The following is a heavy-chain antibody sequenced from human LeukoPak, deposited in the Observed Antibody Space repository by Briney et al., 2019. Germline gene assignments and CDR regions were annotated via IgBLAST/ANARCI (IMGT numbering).Heavy chain of an antibody. D-gene: IGHD3-10*01. CDR1: GFTFTTYW. CDR3: AKVAKYYFGSETYYFFEQ. V-gene: IGHV3-7*01. J-gene: IGHJ4*02. Sequence: QAGGSLRLSCGASGFTFTTYWMSWVRQAPGKGVEGVANIKQDGTEKYYVDSVKGRFTISRDNASNSLELQMNSLRVEDTAVYYCAKVAKYYFGSETYYFFEQWGQGTPVAASS. CDR2: IKQDGTEK.